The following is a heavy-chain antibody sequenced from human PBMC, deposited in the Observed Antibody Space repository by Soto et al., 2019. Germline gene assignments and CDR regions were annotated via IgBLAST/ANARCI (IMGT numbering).Heavy chain of an antibody. CDR3: CTGRYMGTCRDYYGMDV. D-gene: IGHD3-16*02. CDR2: ISSSSSYT. Sequence: GGSLRLSCAASGFTFSAYYMSWIRQAPGRGLEWVSYISSSSSYTNYADSVKGRFTISRDNAKNSLYLQMNSLRAEDTAVYYCCTGRYMGTCRDYYGMDVWGQGTPATVSS. V-gene: IGHV3-11*06. J-gene: IGHJ6*02. CDR1: GFTFSAYY.